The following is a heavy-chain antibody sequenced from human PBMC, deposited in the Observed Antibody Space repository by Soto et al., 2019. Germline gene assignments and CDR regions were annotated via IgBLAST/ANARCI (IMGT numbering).Heavy chain of an antibody. Sequence: GAMMVNGTHTLTMSCTFSGCSLSTRGGCVSWIRQPAGKALEELALIDWADDTYSRTAPTTRLPISKATYKTQVALTMPNMDPVATATSYCARIFDHGRAPTGYYAMDVWGQGTTVTVSS. D-gene: IGHD2-8*01. V-gene: IGHV2-70*01. J-gene: IGHJ6*02. CDR3: ARIFDHGRAPTGYYAMDV. CDR2: IDWADDT. CDR1: GCSLSTRGGC.